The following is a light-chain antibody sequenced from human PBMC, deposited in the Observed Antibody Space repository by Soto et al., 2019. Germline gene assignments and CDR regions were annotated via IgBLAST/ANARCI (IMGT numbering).Light chain of an antibody. J-gene: IGKJ4*01. CDR1: HSVSSY. CDR2: DAS. Sequence: IVLTQSPATLSLSPGERATLSCRASHSVSSYVAWYQQKPGQAHRLLIYDASNRATGIPARFSGSGSGTDFTLTISSLEPEDFAVYYCQQRSNWPPTFGGGTKV. CDR3: QQRSNWPPT. V-gene: IGKV3-11*01.